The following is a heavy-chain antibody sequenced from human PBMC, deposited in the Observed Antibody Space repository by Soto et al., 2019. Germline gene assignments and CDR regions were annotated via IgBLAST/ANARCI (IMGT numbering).Heavy chain of an antibody. V-gene: IGHV4-59*08. J-gene: IGHJ4*02. D-gene: IGHD2-2*01. Sequence: SETLSLTCTVSGGSISSYYWSWIRQPPGKGLEWIGYIYYSGSTNYNPSLKSRVTISVDTSKNQFSLKLSSVTAADTAVYYCARHEGYCSSTSCYVYFDYWGQGTLVTVS. CDR3: ARHEGYCSSTSCYVYFDY. CDR1: GGSISSYY. CDR2: IYYSGST.